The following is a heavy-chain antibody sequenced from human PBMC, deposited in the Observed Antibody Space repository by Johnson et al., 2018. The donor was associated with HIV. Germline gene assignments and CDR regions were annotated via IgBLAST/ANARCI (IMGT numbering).Heavy chain of an antibody. Sequence: QMQLVESGGGVVQPGRSLRLSCAASGFTFSSYAMHWVRQAPGKGLEWVAVISYDGSNKYYADSVNGRFTISRDNSKNTLYLQMNSLRAEDTAVYYCAKDVGNYWPNAFDICGQGTMVTVSS. J-gene: IGHJ3*02. D-gene: IGHD3-22*01. V-gene: IGHV3-30*04. CDR3: AKDVGNYWPNAFDI. CDR2: ISYDGSNK. CDR1: GFTFSSYA.